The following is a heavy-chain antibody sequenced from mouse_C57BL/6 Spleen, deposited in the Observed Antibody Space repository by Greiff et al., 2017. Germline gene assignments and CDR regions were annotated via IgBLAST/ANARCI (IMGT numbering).Heavy chain of an antibody. J-gene: IGHJ3*01. CDR2: INPNNGGT. V-gene: IGHV1-26*01. CDR1: GYTFTDYY. CDR3: ARDYDYGFAD. D-gene: IGHD2-4*01. Sequence: EVQLQQSGPELVKPGASVKISCTASGYTFTDYYMNWVKQSPGKSLEWIGDINPNNGGTSYNQKFKGKATLTVDKSSSTAYMELRSLTSEDSAVYYCARDYDYGFADWGQGILVTVSA.